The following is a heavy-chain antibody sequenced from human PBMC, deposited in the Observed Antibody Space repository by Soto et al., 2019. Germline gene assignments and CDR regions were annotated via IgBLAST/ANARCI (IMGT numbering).Heavy chain of an antibody. CDR1: GFTFSSYT. J-gene: IGHJ4*02. D-gene: IGHD3-22*01. CDR2: ISSSSSYI. Sequence: CGSLRLSCAPSGFTFSSYTMNWIRQAPGKGLEWVSSISSSSSYIYYADSVKGRFTISRDNAKNSLSLQMNSLRAEDTAVYYCARVRHDHTYYDSKFEYWPRGTLLAACS. CDR3: ARVRHDHTYYDSKFEY. V-gene: IGHV3-21*01.